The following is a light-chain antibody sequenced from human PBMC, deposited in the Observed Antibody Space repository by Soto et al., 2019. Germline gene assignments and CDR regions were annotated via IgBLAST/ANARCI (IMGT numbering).Light chain of an antibody. CDR3: SSYTSRSFVV. CDR1: SSDVGGYAY. V-gene: IGLV2-14*03. Sequence: QSALTQPASVSGSPGQSITISCTGTSSDVGGYAYVSWYQQHPGKAPKLMIYDVSYRTSGVSDRFSGSKSGNTASLTISGLQAEDEADYYCSSYTSRSFVVFGGGTKVTVL. J-gene: IGLJ2*01. CDR2: DVS.